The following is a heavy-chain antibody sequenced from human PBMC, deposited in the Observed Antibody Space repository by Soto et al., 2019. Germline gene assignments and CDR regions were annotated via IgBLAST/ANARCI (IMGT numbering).Heavy chain of an antibody. CDR1: GGSISSNY. J-gene: IGHJ4*02. V-gene: IGHV4-59*12. D-gene: IGHD6-13*01. CDR3: ARGYSSSWTLFDY. Sequence: SETLSLTCTVSGGSISSNYWTWIRQPPGKGLEWIGYVYNSGSTNYNPSLKSRVTISVDTSKSQFSLKLNSVTAADTAVYYCARGYSSSWTLFDYWGQGTLVTVSS. CDR2: VYNSGST.